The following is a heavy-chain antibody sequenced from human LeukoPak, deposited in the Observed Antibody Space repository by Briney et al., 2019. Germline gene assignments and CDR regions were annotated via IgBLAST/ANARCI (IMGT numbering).Heavy chain of an antibody. D-gene: IGHD2-2*01. CDR3: ARGDFCSSSNCYLRPMDV. V-gene: IGHV4-59*01. CDR1: GGSISSYY. J-gene: IGHJ6*03. CDR2: IYYSGST. Sequence: PSETLSLTCTVSGGSISSYYWNWIRQPPGKGLEWIGYIYYSGSTTYNPSLKSRVTMSVDTAKNQFSLKLRSVTAADTAVYYCARGDFCSSSNCYLRPMDVWGKGTTVTVSS.